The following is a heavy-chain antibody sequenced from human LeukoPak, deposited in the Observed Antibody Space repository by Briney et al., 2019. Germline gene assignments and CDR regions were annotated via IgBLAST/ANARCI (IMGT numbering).Heavy chain of an antibody. CDR1: GFTFSSYG. J-gene: IGHJ4*02. Sequence: GGSLRLSCAAPGFTFSSYGMHWVRQAPGKGLEWVAFIRYDGSNKYYADSVKGRFTVSRDNSKNTLYLQMNSLRAEDTAVYYCAKDSGSYSGEGYWYDYWGQGTLVTVSS. CDR3: AKDSGSYSGEGYWYDY. CDR2: IRYDGSNK. D-gene: IGHD1-26*01. V-gene: IGHV3-30*02.